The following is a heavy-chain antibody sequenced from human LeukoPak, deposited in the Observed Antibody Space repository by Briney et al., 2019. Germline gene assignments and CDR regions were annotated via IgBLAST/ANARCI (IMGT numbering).Heavy chain of an antibody. V-gene: IGHV4-30-4*01. J-gene: IGHJ4*02. CDR1: GGSISSGDYY. CDR3: ARVYYYDNSGYGKDYFDY. Sequence: SQTLSLTCTVSGGSISSGDYYWSWIRQPPGKGLEWIGYIYYSGSTYYNPSLKSRVTISVDTSKNQFSLKLSSVTAADTAVYYCARVYYYDNSGYGKDYFDYWGQGTLVTVSS. CDR2: IYYSGST. D-gene: IGHD3-22*01.